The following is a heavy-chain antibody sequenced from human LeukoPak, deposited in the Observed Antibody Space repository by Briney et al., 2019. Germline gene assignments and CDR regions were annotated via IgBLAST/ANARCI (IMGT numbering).Heavy chain of an antibody. D-gene: IGHD2-15*01. V-gene: IGHV1-2*02. Sequence: GASVKVSCKSSGYSFTGYYMHWVRQAHGQGLEWMGWINPNSGGTNYAQKFQGRVTMTRDTSISTAYMELSRLRSDDTAVYYCASVVAAIIQDFGMDVWGQGTTVTVSS. CDR2: INPNSGGT. CDR3: ASVVAAIIQDFGMDV. J-gene: IGHJ6*02. CDR1: GYSFTGYY.